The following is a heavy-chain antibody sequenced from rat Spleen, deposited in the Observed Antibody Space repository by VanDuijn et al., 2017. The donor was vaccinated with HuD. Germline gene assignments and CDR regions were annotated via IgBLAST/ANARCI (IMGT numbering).Heavy chain of an antibody. CDR3: ARHYYSSYWYFDF. D-gene: IGHD1-2*01. CDR1: GFTFSKYG. J-gene: IGHJ1*01. Sequence: EVELVESGGGLVQPGRSMRLSCAASGFTFSKYGMAWVRQAPTKGLEWVASLSYDGTATYYRDSVKGRFTLSRDNAKSTLYLQMGSLRSEDTATYYCARHYYSSYWYFDFWGPGTMVTVSS. CDR2: LSYDGTAT. V-gene: IGHV5-29*01.